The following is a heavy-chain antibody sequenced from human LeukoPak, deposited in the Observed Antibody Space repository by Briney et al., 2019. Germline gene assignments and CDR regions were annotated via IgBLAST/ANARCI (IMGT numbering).Heavy chain of an antibody. CDR3: ARSRDNWNYYFDY. CDR2: IYYSGTT. D-gene: IGHD1-7*01. J-gene: IGHJ4*02. V-gene: IGHV4-59*01. Sequence: SETLSLTCTVSVDSISGYYWSWIRQPPGKGLEWIGYIYYSGTTNYNPSLNSRVTISVDTSKNEASLKLSSVTAADTAVYYCARSRDNWNYYFDYWGQGTLVTVSS. CDR1: VDSISGYY.